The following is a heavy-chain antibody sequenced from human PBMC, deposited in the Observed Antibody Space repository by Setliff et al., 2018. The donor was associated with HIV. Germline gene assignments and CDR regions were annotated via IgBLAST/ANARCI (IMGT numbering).Heavy chain of an antibody. J-gene: IGHJ4*02. Sequence: PSETLSLTCTVSGDSISSNYWSWIRQSAGRGLEWVGRIYTGGRTNYNPSLKGRVTMSVDTSKNQFSLKLTSVTAADTAVYYCARDVLDLVISVYGFWGQGIPVTVSS. V-gene: IGHV4-4*07. CDR3: ARDVLDLVISVYGF. CDR1: GDSISSNY. CDR2: IYTGGRT. D-gene: IGHD3-22*01.